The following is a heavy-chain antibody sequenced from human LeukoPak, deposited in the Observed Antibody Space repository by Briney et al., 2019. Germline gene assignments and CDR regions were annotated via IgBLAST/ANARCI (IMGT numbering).Heavy chain of an antibody. V-gene: IGHV4-34*01. CDR1: GGSFSGYY. J-gene: IGHJ4*02. CDR3: ARDDYGGNKPPDY. Sequence: PSETLSLTCAVYGGSFSGYYRSWIRQPPGKGLEWIGEINHSGSTNYNPSLKSRVTISVDTSKNQFSLKLSSVTAADTAVYYCARDDYGGNKPPDYWGQGTLVTVSS. CDR2: INHSGST. D-gene: IGHD4-23*01.